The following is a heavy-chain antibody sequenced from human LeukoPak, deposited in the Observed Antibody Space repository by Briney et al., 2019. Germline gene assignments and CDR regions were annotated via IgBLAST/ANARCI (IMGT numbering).Heavy chain of an antibody. J-gene: IGHJ4*02. CDR3: ARDHGHKSVDY. CDR1: GYTFTGYY. CDR2: INPNSGGT. V-gene: IGHV1-2*02. Sequence: GASVKVSCKASGYTFTGYYMHWVRQAPGQGLEWMGWINPNSGGTNYAQKFQGRVTMTTDTSTSTLYMEVRSLRSDDTAVYYCARDHGHKSVDYWGQGTLVTVSS. D-gene: IGHD2-21*01.